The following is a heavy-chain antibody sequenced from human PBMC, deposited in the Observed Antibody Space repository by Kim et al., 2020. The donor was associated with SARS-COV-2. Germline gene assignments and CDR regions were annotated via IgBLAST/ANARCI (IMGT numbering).Heavy chain of an antibody. V-gene: IGHV3-23*01. J-gene: IGHJ4*02. Sequence: ADSGKGRYTISRDNSKNTLYLQMNSLRAEDTDVYYCAKGVGILTGYYVDYWGQGTLVTVSS. D-gene: IGHD3-9*01. CDR3: AKGVGILTGYYVDY.